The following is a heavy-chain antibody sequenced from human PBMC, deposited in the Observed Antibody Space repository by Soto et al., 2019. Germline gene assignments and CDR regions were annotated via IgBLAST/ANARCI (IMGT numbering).Heavy chain of an antibody. CDR1: GFTFRNYA. CDR2: ITLSGSST. J-gene: IGHJ4*02. V-gene: IGHV3-23*01. Sequence: EVQLLESGGGLVQPGGSLRLSCAASGFTFRNYAMSWVRQAPGKGLEWVSDITLSGSSTSYADSVKGRFTISRDNSNNNLFLHMRSLRAEDTAIYYCAKQNGGSTRLFSDFWGQGPLVTVSS. CDR3: AKQNGGSTRLFSDF. D-gene: IGHD6-13*01.